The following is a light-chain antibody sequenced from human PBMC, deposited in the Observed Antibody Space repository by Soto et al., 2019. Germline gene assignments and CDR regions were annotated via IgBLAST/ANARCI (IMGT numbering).Light chain of an antibody. J-gene: IGLJ1*01. CDR2: EVS. V-gene: IGLV2-14*01. Sequence: QSALTQPRSVSGSPGQSVTFSCTGTSSDIGAYDYVSWYQQHPGKAPKLMIYEVSNRPSGVSNRFSGSKSGNTASLTISGLQAEDEADYYCSSYRGSSIRLFGTGTKVTVL. CDR1: SSDIGAYDY. CDR3: SSYRGSSIRL.